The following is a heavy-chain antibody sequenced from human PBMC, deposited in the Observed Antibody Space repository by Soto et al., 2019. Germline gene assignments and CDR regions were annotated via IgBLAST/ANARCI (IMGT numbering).Heavy chain of an antibody. V-gene: IGHV1-2*02. CDR3: ARSLPTLPTLLDY. D-gene: IGHD3-16*01. CDR2: INPNGGT. CDR1: GYTLTDNY. Sequence: WPSVKVSFKAAGYTLTDNYMHWVREAPGQGLEWMGWINPNGGTNYAQKFQGRVTMTRDTSISTAYMELSRLRSDDTAVYYCARSLPTLPTLLDYWGQGTLVTVSS. J-gene: IGHJ4*02.